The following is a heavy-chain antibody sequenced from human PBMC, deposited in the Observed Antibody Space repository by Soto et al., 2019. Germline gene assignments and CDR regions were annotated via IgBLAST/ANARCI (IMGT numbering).Heavy chain of an antibody. J-gene: IGHJ4*02. D-gene: IGHD3-22*01. Sequence: EVQLLESGGGLVQPGGSLRLSCAASGFTFSIYAMSWVRQAPGKWLEWVSAISTSGGSTYYADSVKGRFTISRDNSKNTLYLQMNSLRAEDTAVYYCWKSPGYDSRGYYSNVDYWGQGTLGTVSS. CDR2: ISTSGGST. V-gene: IGHV3-23*01. CDR1: GFTFSIYA. CDR3: WKSPGYDSRGYYSNVDY.